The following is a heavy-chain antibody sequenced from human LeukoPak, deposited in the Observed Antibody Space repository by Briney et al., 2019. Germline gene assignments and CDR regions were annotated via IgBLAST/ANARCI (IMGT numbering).Heavy chain of an antibody. D-gene: IGHD2-21*02. V-gene: IGHV4-4*07. J-gene: IGHJ2*01. CDR1: GDSISSYY. Sequence: SETLSLTCTVSGDSISSYYWSWIRQPAGKGLEWIGRIFTSGSTSYNPSLTSRVTMSVDTSKNQFSLTLTSVTAADTAVYYCARARRYCDGDCSSGVYWYFDLWGRGTLVTVSS. CDR2: IFTSGST. CDR3: ARARRYCDGDCSSGVYWYFDL.